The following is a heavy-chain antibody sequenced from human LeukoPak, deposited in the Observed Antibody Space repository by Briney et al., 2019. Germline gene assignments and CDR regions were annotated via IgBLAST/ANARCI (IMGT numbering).Heavy chain of an antibody. CDR3: AKAGLFPEVRGGGNWFDP. J-gene: IGHJ5*02. CDR2: ISGSGGST. D-gene: IGHD3-10*01. V-gene: IGHV3-23*01. CDR1: GFTFSSYA. Sequence: PGGSLRLSCAASGFTFSSYAMSWVRQAPGKGLEWVSAISGSGGSTYYADSVKGRFTISRDNSKNTLYLQMNSLRAEDTAVYYCAKAGLFPEVRGGGNWFDPWGQGTLVTVSS.